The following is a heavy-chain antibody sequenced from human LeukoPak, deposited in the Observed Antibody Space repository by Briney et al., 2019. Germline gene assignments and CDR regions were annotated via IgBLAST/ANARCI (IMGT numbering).Heavy chain of an antibody. Sequence: GGSLRLSCAASGFTFDDYAMHWVRQAPGKGLEWVSGISWNSGTIGYAGFVKGRFTISRDNAKNSLYLQMNSLTAEDTALYYCAKDTTMGWWGQGTLVTVSS. V-gene: IGHV3-9*01. CDR3: AKDTTMGW. CDR1: GFTFDDYA. D-gene: IGHD3-10*01. J-gene: IGHJ4*02. CDR2: ISWNSGTI.